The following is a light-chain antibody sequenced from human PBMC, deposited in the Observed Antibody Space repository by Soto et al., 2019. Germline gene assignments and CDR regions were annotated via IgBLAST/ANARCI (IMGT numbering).Light chain of an antibody. CDR3: QTWGTGIHVL. CDR1: SGDSNYA. J-gene: IGLJ2*01. Sequence: QLVLTQSPSASASLGASVKLTCTLSSGDSNYAIAWHQHLPEKGPRYLEKVNSEGSHSRGDGIPDRFSGSSSGAERYLIISSVQYEDEGDYYCQTWGTGIHVLFGGGTKLTVL. CDR2: VNSEGSH. V-gene: IGLV4-69*01.